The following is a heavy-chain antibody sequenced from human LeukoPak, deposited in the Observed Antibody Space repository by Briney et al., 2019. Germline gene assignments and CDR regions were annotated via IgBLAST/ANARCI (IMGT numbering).Heavy chain of an antibody. CDR1: GGSISSYY. CDR3: AARPRGGYVGAFDI. CDR2: IYTSGST. D-gene: IGHD5-12*01. Sequence: NPSETLSLTCTVSGGSISSYYWSWIRQPAGKGLEWIGRIYTSGSTNYNPSLKSRVTMSVDTSKNQFSLKLSSVTAADTAVYYCAARPRGGYVGAFDIWGQGTMVTVSS. V-gene: IGHV4-4*07. J-gene: IGHJ3*02.